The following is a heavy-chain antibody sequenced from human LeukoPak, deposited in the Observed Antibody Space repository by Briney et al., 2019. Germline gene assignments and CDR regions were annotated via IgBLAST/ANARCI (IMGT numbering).Heavy chain of an antibody. Sequence: GASVKVSCKASGYTFTGYFMHWIRQAPGQGLEWMGWINPNSGDTNYAQKFQGSVTMTTDTSITTAYMEVNRLTSDGMAVYYCTRGPSCGGDCLDAFDIWGQGTMIAVSS. CDR1: GYTFTGYF. CDR2: INPNSGDT. J-gene: IGHJ3*02. D-gene: IGHD2-21*02. V-gene: IGHV1-2*04. CDR3: TRGPSCGGDCLDAFDI.